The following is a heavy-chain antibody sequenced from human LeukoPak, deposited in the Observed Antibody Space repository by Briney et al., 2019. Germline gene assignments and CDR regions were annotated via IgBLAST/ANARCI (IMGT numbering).Heavy chain of an antibody. V-gene: IGHV1-2*02. CDR1: GYTFTGYY. Sequence: GASVKVSCKASGYTFTGYYMHWVRQAPGQGLEWMGWINPNSGGTNYAQKFQGRVTMTKDTSSSTAYMELSRLRSDDTAMYYCAKDQGRGYTYGLCYFDYWGQGTLVTVSS. J-gene: IGHJ4*02. D-gene: IGHD5-18*01. CDR3: AKDQGRGYTYGLCYFDY. CDR2: INPNSGGT.